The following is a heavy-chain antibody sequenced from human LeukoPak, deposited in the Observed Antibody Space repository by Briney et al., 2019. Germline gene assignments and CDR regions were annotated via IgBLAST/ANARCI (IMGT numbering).Heavy chain of an antibody. D-gene: IGHD3-3*01. CDR2: INHSGST. CDR1: GGSFSGYY. J-gene: IGHJ6*03. V-gene: IGHV4-34*01. Sequence: SETLSLTCAVYGGSFSGYYWSWIRQPPGKGLEWIGEINHSGSTNYNPSLKSRVTISVDTSKNQFSLKLSSVTAADTAVYYCARHWGRNYDFWGYYYYYMDVWGKGTTVTVSS. CDR3: ARHWGRNYDFWGYYYYYMDV.